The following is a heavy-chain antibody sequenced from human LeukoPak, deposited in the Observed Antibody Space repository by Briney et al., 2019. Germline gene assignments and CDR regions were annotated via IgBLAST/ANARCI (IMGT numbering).Heavy chain of an antibody. CDR1: GVSFSGYY. V-gene: IGHV4-34*01. D-gene: IGHD3-22*01. J-gene: IGHJ3*02. Sequence: SETLSLTCAVYGVSFSGYYWSWIRQPPGKGLEWIGEINHSGSTNYNPSLKSRVTISVDTSKNQFSLKLSSGPAADTAVYYCARVRSVPRYDSSDYYYEGDAFDIWGQGTMVTVSS. CDR2: INHSGST. CDR3: ARVRSVPRYDSSDYYYEGDAFDI.